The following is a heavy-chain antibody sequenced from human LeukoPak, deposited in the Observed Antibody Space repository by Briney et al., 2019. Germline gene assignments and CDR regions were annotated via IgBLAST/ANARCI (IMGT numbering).Heavy chain of an antibody. CDR3: SRGLDSSKLGY. J-gene: IGHJ4*02. V-gene: IGHV4-31*03. CDR2: IHPSGTL. D-gene: IGHD3-22*01. CDR1: GASFSSGDQY. Sequence: SQTLSLTCTVSGASFSSGDQYWNWIRQSPGKGLEWIGSIHPSGTLYNNPSLESRVTMSMDTSKNQFSLNLNSVTAADTAVYFCSRGLDSSKLGYWGQGTLVTVSS.